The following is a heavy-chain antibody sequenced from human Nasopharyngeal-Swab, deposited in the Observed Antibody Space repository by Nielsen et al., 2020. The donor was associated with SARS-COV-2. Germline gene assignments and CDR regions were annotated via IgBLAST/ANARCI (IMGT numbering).Heavy chain of an antibody. CDR2: IYYSGST. Sequence: SKTLSLTYTVSGGSVSSGSYYWSWIRQPPGKGLEWIGYIYYSGSTNYNPSLKSRVTISVDTSKNQFSLKLSSVTAADTAVYYCARDHYGSGSPSMDVWGQGTTVTVSS. CDR1: GGSVSSGSYY. D-gene: IGHD3-10*01. CDR3: ARDHYGSGSPSMDV. V-gene: IGHV4-61*01. J-gene: IGHJ6*02.